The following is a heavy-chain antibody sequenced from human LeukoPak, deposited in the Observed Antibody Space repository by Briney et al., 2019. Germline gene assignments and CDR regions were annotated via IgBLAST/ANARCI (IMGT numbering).Heavy chain of an antibody. CDR1: GFTFSSYG. J-gene: IGHJ5*02. Sequence: GGSLRLSCAASGFTFSSYGMHWVRQAPGKGLEWVAFIRYDGSNKYYADSVKGRFTISRDNAKNTLYLQMNSLRAEDTAVYYCARGLDIVVVVAANRFDWFDPWGQGTLVTVSS. D-gene: IGHD2-15*01. CDR3: ARGLDIVVVVAANRFDWFDP. V-gene: IGHV3-30*02. CDR2: IRYDGSNK.